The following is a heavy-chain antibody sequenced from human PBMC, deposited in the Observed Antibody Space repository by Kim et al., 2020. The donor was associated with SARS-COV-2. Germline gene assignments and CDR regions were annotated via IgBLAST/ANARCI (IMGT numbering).Heavy chain of an antibody. CDR2: IWYDGSDK. V-gene: IGHV3-33*01. CDR1: AFTFSSYG. CDR3: ARSGFCSSSTCHNWFDP. Sequence: GGSLRLSCAASAFTFSSYGMHWVRQAPGKGLEWVAVIWYDGSDKYYADSVKGRFTISRDNSKNTLYLQMDSLRAEDTAVYYCARSGFCSSSTCHNWFDP. J-gene: IGHJ5*02. D-gene: IGHD2-2*02.